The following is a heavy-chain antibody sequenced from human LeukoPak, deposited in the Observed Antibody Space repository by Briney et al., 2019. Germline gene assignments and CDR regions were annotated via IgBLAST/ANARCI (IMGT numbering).Heavy chain of an antibody. CDR1: GYTFTGYY. Sequence: GASVKVSCKASGYTFTGYYMHWVRQAPGQGLEWMGWINPNSGGTNYAQKFQGRVTMTRDTSISTAYMELSRLRSDDTAVYYFARVFMVAANPDYWGQGTLVTVSS. D-gene: IGHD2-15*01. CDR3: ARVFMVAANPDY. CDR2: INPNSGGT. V-gene: IGHV1-2*02. J-gene: IGHJ4*02.